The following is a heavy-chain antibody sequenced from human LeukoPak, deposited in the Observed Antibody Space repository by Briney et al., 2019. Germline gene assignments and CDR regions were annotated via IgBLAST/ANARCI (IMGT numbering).Heavy chain of an antibody. J-gene: IGHJ4*02. CDR1: GFTFSSYE. Sequence: PGGSLRLSCAASGFTFSSYEMNWVRQAPGKGLEWVSYISSSGSTIYYADSVKGRFTISRDNAKNSLYLQMNSLRPEDTAVYYCARRAGAYSHPYDYWGQGTLVTVSS. D-gene: IGHD4/OR15-4a*01. CDR2: ISSSGSTI. CDR3: ARRAGAYSHPYDY. V-gene: IGHV3-48*03.